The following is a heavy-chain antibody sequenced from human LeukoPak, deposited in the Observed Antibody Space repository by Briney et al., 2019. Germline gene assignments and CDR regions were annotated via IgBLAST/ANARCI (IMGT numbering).Heavy chain of an antibody. J-gene: IGHJ4*02. CDR3: ARKVAAPDY. D-gene: IGHD6-19*01. CDR2: ISSSGSTI. CDR1: GFTFSDYY. Sequence: GGSLRLSCAASGFTFSDYYMSWIRQAPGKGLEWVSYISSSGSTIYYADSMRGRFTISRDNSKNTLYLQMNSLRAEDTAVYYCARKVAAPDYWGQGTLVTVSS. V-gene: IGHV3-11*01.